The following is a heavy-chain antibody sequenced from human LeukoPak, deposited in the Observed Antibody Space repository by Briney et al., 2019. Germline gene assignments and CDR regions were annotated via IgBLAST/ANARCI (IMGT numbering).Heavy chain of an antibody. CDR2: ISGSGGST. J-gene: IGHJ4*02. V-gene: IGHV3-23*01. D-gene: IGHD3-10*01. CDR3: AKLGYGSGSYYILV. Sequence: GGSLRLSCAASGFTFSSYGMSWVRQAPGKGLEWVSAISGSGGSTYYADSVKGRFTISRDNSKNTLYLQMNSLRAEDTAVYYCAKLGYGSGSYYILVWGQGTLVTVSS. CDR1: GFTFSSYG.